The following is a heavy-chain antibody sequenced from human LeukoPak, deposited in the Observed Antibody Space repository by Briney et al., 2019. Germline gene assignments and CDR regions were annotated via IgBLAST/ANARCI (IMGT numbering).Heavy chain of an antibody. D-gene: IGHD3-22*01. CDR3: ARDRPSYYYDSRTDAFDI. J-gene: IGHJ3*02. CDR1: GGSISSGSYY. V-gene: IGHV4-61*02. Sequence: SSETLSLTCTVSGGSISSGSYYWSWIRQPAGKGLEWIGRIYTSGSTNYNPSLKSRVTISVDTSKNQFSLKLSSVTAADTAVYYCARDRPSYYYDSRTDAFDIWGQGTMVTVSS. CDR2: IYTSGST.